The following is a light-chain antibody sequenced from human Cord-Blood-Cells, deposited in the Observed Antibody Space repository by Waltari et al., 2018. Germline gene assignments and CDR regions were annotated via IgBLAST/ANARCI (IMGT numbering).Light chain of an antibody. V-gene: IGLV1-47*01. Sequence: QSVLTQPPSASGTPGQRVTISCSGSSSNIGSNSVYWYQQLPGTAPKLLNYRNNQRPSGVPDRFSGSKSGTSASLAISGLRSEDEADYYCAAWDDSLRVFGGGTKLTVL. J-gene: IGLJ3*02. CDR1: SSNIGSNS. CDR2: RNN. CDR3: AAWDDSLRV.